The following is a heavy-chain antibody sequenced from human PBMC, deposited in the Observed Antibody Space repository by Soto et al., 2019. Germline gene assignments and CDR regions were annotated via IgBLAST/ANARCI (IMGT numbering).Heavy chain of an antibody. D-gene: IGHD1-1*01. CDR1: GFPAINNS. Sequence: ELQLVASGGGLVQPGGSLNLPGAPPGFPAINNSWRWVRQAPGKGLEWVSLIFSNGDTRYADSVKGRFTISRDSSSNTLYLQMNSLRVEDTAVYYCARDGTYNWVGGQGIHVTVSS. V-gene: IGHV3-66*01. J-gene: IGHJ4*02. CDR2: IFSNGDT. CDR3: ARDGTYNWV.